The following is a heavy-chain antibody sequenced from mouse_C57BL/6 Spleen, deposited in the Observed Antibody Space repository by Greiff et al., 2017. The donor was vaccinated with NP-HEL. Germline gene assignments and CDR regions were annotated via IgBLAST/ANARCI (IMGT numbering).Heavy chain of an antibody. V-gene: IGHV1-82*01. Sequence: VQLQQSGPELVKPGASVKISCKAPGYAFSSSWMNWVKQRPGKGLEWIGRIYPGDGDTNYNGKFKGKATLTADKSSSTAYMQLSSLTSEDSAVYFCARSYYGSSYDWYFDVWGTGTTVTVSS. J-gene: IGHJ1*03. CDR3: ARSYYGSSYDWYFDV. D-gene: IGHD1-1*01. CDR2: IYPGDGDT. CDR1: GYAFSSSW.